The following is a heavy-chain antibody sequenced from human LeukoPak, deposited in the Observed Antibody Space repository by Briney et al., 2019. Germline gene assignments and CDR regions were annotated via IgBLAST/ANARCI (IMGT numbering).Heavy chain of an antibody. J-gene: IGHJ4*02. CDR2: IKQDGSEK. V-gene: IGHV3-7*03. D-gene: IGHD4-17*01. CDR1: GFTFSTYW. Sequence: GRSLRLSCAASGFTFSTYWMSWVRQAPGKGLEWVANIKQDGSEKYYVDSVKGRFTISRDNAWNSLYLQMNSLRAEDTAVYYCARDRLYGYGDHTFDYWGQGTLVTVSS. CDR3: ARDRLYGYGDHTFDY.